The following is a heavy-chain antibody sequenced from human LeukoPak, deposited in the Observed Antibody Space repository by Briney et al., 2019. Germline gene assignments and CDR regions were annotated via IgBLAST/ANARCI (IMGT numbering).Heavy chain of an antibody. CDR2: ISSSGNYI. D-gene: IGHD1-1*01. V-gene: IGHV3-21*01. CDR3: ARDFSNNWTGYFDL. CDR1: GFTSSNYS. Sequence: GGSLRLSCAASGFTSSNYSLNWVRQAPGKGLEWVSSISSSGNYIHYAESLKGRFTISRDSAKNSLFLQMSSLRAEDTAVYYCARDFSNNWTGYFDLWGRGTQVTVSS. J-gene: IGHJ2*01.